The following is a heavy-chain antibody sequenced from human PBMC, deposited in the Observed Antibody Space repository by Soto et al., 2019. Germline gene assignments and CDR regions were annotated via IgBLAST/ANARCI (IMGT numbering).Heavy chain of an antibody. CDR3: ARDWETSATGLIDS. D-gene: IGHD3-9*01. CDR1: GYTFSSYA. V-gene: IGHV3-30-3*01. J-gene: IGHJ4*02. CDR2: TSYDGSNK. Sequence: GGSLRLSCVASGYTFSSYALHWVRQAPGKGLEWVAVTSYDGSNKYYADSVEGRFTISRDNSKNTLYLQTSSLTTEDTAMYYCARDWETSATGLIDSWGQGTLVTVSS.